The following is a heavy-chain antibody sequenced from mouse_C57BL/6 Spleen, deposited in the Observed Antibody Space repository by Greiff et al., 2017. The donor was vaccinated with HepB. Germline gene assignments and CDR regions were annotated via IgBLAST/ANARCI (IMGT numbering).Heavy chain of an antibody. J-gene: IGHJ3*01. Sequence: QQSCKASGYTFTSYWMQWVKQRPGQGLEWIGEIDPSDSYTNYNQKFKGKATLTVDTSSSTAYMQLSSLTSEDSAVYYCARLRRQLSHWGQGTLVTVSA. CDR2: IDPSDSYT. D-gene: IGHD3-2*02. CDR3: ARLRRQLSH. V-gene: IGHV1-50*01. CDR1: GYTFTSYW.